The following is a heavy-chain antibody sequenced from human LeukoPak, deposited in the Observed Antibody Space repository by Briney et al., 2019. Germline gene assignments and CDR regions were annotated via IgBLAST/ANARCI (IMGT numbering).Heavy chain of an antibody. CDR1: GGYIDSVY. D-gene: IGHD6-19*01. Sequence: SETLSLTCSVSGGYIDSVYWNWIRQPPGKGLEWIGYIDNSGSTKYNPSLQSRITMSRDTSKKQFSLKLTSVTAADTAMYYCASGAGWLIDYWGQGTLVSVSS. CDR3: ASGAGWLIDY. J-gene: IGHJ4*02. V-gene: IGHV4-4*08. CDR2: IDNSGST.